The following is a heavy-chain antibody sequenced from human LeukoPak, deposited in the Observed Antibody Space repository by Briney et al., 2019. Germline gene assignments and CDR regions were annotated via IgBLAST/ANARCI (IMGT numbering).Heavy chain of an antibody. CDR3: AKDPRAIWFGELQDDY. V-gene: IGHV3-30*02. D-gene: IGHD3-10*01. J-gene: IGHJ4*02. Sequence: GGALRLSCAASGFTFSSYGMRWVRQAPGKGLEWVAFTRDDGSNKYYADSVKGRFTISRDNSKNTLYLQMKSLRAEDTAVYYCAKDPRAIWFGELQDDYWGQGTLVTVSS. CDR2: TRDDGSNK. CDR1: GFTFSSYG.